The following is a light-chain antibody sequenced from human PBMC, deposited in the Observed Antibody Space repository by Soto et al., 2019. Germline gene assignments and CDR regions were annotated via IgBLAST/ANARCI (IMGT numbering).Light chain of an antibody. CDR1: QSIISNF. J-gene: IGKJ1*01. CDR2: EAS. V-gene: IGKV3-20*01. Sequence: EIVWTQSPGTLSLSPGERATLSCGASQSIISNFLAWYQQKPGQAPRLLIYEASRRATGIPDRFSGSGSGTDFTLTISRLEPEDFAVYYCQQYVNSPRTFGQGTKVDIK. CDR3: QQYVNSPRT.